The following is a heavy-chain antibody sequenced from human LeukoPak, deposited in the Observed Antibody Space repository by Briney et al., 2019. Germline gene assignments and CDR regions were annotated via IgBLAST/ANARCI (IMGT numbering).Heavy chain of an antibody. V-gene: IGHV4-61*01. CDR1: GGSVTSGSYY. CDR2: IYYSGNT. J-gene: IGHJ3*02. D-gene: IGHD2-15*01. Sequence: ESSVTLSLTCTVSGGSVTSGSYYWTWIRQPPGKGLEWIGNIYYSGNTNYNPPLTSRVTIPIDTSKKQFSLKLSSVTAADTAVYYCASAAPSDIWGRGTMVTVSS. CDR3: ASAAPSDI.